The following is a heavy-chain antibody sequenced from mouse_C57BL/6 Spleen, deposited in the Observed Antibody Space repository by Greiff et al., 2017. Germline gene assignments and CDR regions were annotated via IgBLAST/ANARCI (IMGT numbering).Heavy chain of an antibody. CDR1: GYTFTSYW. CDR3: ARDYGSSYWYFDV. V-gene: IGHV1-64*01. CDR2: IHPNSGST. Sequence: QVQLQQPGAELVKPGASVKLSCKASGYTFTSYWMHRVKQRPGQGLEWIGMIHPNSGSTNYNEKFKSKATLTIDKSSSTAYMQLSSLTSEDSAVYYCARDYGSSYWYFDVWGTGTTVTVSS. J-gene: IGHJ1*03. D-gene: IGHD1-1*01.